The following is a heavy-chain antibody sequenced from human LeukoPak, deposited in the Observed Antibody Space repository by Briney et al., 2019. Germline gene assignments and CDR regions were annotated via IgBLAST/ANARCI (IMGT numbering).Heavy chain of an antibody. D-gene: IGHD2-15*01. J-gene: IGHJ6*02. CDR1: GFTVSSNY. CDR2: IYSGGST. Sequence: GGSLRLSCAASGFTVSSNYMSWVRQAPGKGLEWVSVIYSGGSTYYADSVKGRFTISRDNSKNTLYLQMNSLRAEDTAVYYCARDPGVAALYGMDVWGQGTTVTVSS. V-gene: IGHV3-53*01. CDR3: ARDPGVAALYGMDV.